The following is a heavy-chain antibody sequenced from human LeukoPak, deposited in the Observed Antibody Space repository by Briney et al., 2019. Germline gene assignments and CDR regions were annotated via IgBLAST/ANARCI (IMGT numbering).Heavy chain of an antibody. Sequence: SETLSLTCTVSGGSVSSGSYYWSWIRQPPGKGLEWIGYIYYSGSTNYNPSLKSRVTISVDTSKNQFSLKLSSVTAADTAVYYCARDRSLWFRESEALFDYWGQGTLVTVSS. J-gene: IGHJ4*02. CDR2: IYYSGST. CDR3: ARDRSLWFRESEALFDY. CDR1: GGSVSSGSYY. D-gene: IGHD3-10*01. V-gene: IGHV4-61*01.